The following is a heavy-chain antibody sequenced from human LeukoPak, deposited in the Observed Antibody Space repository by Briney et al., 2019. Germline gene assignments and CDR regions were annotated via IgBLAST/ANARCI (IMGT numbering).Heavy chain of an antibody. CDR1: GYTFTSYG. Sequence: ASVTVSCKASGYTFTSYGISWVRQAPGQGLEWMGWISAYNGNTNYAQKLQGRVTMTTDTSTSTAYMELRSLRSDDTAVYYCARDKWGCTNGVCYGLFDYWGQGTLVTVSS. CDR2: ISAYNGNT. J-gene: IGHJ4*02. D-gene: IGHD2-8*01. CDR3: ARDKWGCTNGVCYGLFDY. V-gene: IGHV1-18*01.